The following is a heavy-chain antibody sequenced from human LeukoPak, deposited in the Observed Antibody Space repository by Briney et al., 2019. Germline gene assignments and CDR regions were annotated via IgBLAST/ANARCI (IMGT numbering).Heavy chain of an antibody. CDR3: AKDGFVDTPMVSTFLDC. V-gene: IGHV3-30*18. J-gene: IGHJ4*02. CDR2: ISSDGRNK. CDR1: GFSFSSYG. D-gene: IGHD5-18*01. Sequence: GKSLRLSCAASGFSFSSYGMHWVRQAPGKGLQWVAVISSDGRNKYYADSVKGRFTISRDSSKNTLYLQMNSLRPEDTAVYYCAKDGFVDTPMVSTFLDCWGQGTLVTVSS.